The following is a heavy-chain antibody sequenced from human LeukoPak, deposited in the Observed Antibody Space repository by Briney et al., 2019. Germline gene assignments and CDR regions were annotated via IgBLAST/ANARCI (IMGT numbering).Heavy chain of an antibody. V-gene: IGHV4-34*01. J-gene: IGHJ4*02. Sequence: KPSETLSLTCAVYGGSFSGYYWSWIRQPPGKGLEWIGEINHSGSTNYNPSLKSRDTISVDTSKNQFSLKLSSVTAADTAVYYCARGATMILDYWGQGTLVTVSS. D-gene: IGHD3-22*01. CDR2: INHSGST. CDR1: GGSFSGYY. CDR3: ARGATMILDY.